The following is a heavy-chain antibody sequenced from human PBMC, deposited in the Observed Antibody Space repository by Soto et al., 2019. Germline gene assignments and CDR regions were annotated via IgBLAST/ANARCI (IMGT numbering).Heavy chain of an antibody. Sequence: EVQLVESGGGLVQPGGSLRLSCEASGFTFRNYDMHLVRQGTGKGLEWVSGISAAGDPDYADSVEGRFTISRENAQNSFFLQMNSLRVGDTAVYYCARTDRDFYGLDVWGQWTTVIVSS. CDR1: GFTFRNYD. CDR3: ARTDRDFYGLDV. V-gene: IGHV3-13*05. CDR2: ISAAGDP. J-gene: IGHJ6*02.